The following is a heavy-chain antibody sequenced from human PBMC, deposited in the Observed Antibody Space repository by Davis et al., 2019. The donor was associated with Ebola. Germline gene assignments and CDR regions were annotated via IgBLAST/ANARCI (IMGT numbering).Heavy chain of an antibody. J-gene: IGHJ4*02. V-gene: IGHV3-23*01. CDR1: GFTFSNSA. D-gene: IGHD1-26*01. CDR3: VGQGLEY. CDR2: IFNTGFRT. Sequence: PGGSLRLSCAASGFTFSNSAMNWVRQAPGRGLKWLSGIFNTGFRTVYADSVRGRFAISRDNSKNTLYLQINNLRADDTALYYCVGQGLEYWGQGTLVTASS.